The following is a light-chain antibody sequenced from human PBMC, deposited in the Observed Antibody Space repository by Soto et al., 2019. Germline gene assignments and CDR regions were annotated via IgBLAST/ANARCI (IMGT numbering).Light chain of an antibody. V-gene: IGKV3-15*01. CDR1: QSVSSN. CDR2: GAS. CDR3: QQYNNWPRT. J-gene: IGKJ2*01. Sequence: EIVMTQSPVTLSVSPGERATLSCRASQSVSSNLAWYQQKPGQAPRLLFYGASTRATGIPARFSGSGSGTEFTLTISSLQSEDFAVYYCQQYNNWPRTFGQGTKLEIK.